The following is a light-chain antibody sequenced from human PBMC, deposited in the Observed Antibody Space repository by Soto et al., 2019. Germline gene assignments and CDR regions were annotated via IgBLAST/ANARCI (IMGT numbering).Light chain of an antibody. V-gene: IGLV1-44*01. J-gene: IGLJ3*02. CDR1: SSNIGDNT. CDR2: TNN. CDR3: ATWDDSLNGWV. Sequence: QSVLSQPRSASGTPGQRVTISCSGSSSNIGDNTVNWYKQLPGAAPKLLIYTNNQRPAGAPDRISGSKSGTSASLAISGLQSEDEADYYCATWDDSLNGWVFGGGTQLTVL.